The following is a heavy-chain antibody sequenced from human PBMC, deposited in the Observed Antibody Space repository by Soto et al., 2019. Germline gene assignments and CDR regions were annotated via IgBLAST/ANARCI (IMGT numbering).Heavy chain of an antibody. CDR3: ARVSRQYVAMIVMDY. D-gene: IGHD3-22*01. V-gene: IGHV4-31*03. CDR1: GGSISSGGYY. Sequence: QVQLQESGPGLVKPSQTLSLTCTVSGGSISSGGYYWSWIRQHPGKGLEWIGYIYYSGSTYYNPSLKSRVTISVDTSKNQFSLKLSSVTAADTAVYYCARVSRQYVAMIVMDYWGQGTLVTVSS. J-gene: IGHJ4*02. CDR2: IYYSGST.